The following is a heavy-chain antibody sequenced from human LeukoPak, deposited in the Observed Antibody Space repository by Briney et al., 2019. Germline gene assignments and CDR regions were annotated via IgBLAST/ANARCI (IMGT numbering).Heavy chain of an antibody. D-gene: IGHD3-22*01. CDR3: TSDLSYYYDSSGYYLDY. CDR2: IKSKTDGGTT. CDR1: GFTFNSYA. Sequence: PGGSLRLSCIASGFTFNSYAMSWVRQAPGKGLEWVGRIKSKTDGGTTDYAAPVKGRFTISRDDSKNTLYLQMNSLKTEDTAVYYCTSDLSYYYDSSGYYLDYWGQGTLVTVSS. J-gene: IGHJ4*02. V-gene: IGHV3-15*01.